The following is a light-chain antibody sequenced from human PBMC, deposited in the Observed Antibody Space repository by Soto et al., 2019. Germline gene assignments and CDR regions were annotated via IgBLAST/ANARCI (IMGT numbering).Light chain of an antibody. V-gene: IGLV2-14*01. J-gene: IGLJ1*01. Sequence: QSVLTQPASVSGSPGQSITISCTGTSSDVGGYNYVSWYQQYPGKAPKLMIFDVINRPSGVSDRFSGSKSGDTASLTISGLQAEDEADYYCSSYTGSGTDVFGTGTKVTVL. CDR1: SSDVGGYNY. CDR2: DVI. CDR3: SSYTGSGTDV.